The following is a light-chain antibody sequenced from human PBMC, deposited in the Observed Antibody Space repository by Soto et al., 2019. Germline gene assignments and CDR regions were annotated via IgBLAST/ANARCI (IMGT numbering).Light chain of an antibody. V-gene: IGLV1-44*01. Sequence: QSVLTQPPSASGTPGQRVTISCSGSTSNIGSETVNWYQQLPGTAPKLLIYTNNQRPSGVPDRFSGSKSGTSASLAISGLQSEDEANYYCGAWDDSLNGPVFGGGTKVTVL. CDR2: TNN. CDR3: GAWDDSLNGPV. CDR1: TSNIGSET. J-gene: IGLJ2*01.